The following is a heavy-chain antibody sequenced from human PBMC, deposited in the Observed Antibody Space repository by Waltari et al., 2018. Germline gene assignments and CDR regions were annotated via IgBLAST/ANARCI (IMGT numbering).Heavy chain of an antibody. Sequence: QVQLQQWGAGLLKPSETLSLTCAVYGGSFSGYYWSWIRQPPGKGLEWIGEINHSGSTNYNPSLKSRVTISVDTSKNQFSLKLSSVTAADTAVYYCVRGVDIVGIDYWGQGTLVTVSS. CDR2: INHSGST. V-gene: IGHV4-34*01. CDR3: VRGVDIVGIDY. D-gene: IGHD5-12*01. CDR1: GGSFSGYY. J-gene: IGHJ4*02.